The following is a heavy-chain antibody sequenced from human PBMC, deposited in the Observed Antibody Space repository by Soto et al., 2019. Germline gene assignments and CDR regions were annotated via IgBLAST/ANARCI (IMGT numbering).Heavy chain of an antibody. CDR1: GFTFSSYS. CDR2: ISSSSYI. D-gene: IGHD6-6*01. J-gene: IGHJ4*02. V-gene: IGHV3-21*01. CDR3: ARVTRQLGVNFDY. Sequence: GGSLRLSCAASGFTFSSYSMNWVRQAPGKGLEWVSSISSSSYIYYADSVKGRFTISRDNAKNSLYLQMNSLRAEDTAVYYCARVTRQLGVNFDYWGQGTLVTVSS.